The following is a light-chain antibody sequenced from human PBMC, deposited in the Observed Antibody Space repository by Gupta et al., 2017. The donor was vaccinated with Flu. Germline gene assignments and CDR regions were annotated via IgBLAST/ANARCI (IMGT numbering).Light chain of an antibody. CDR1: QSVGSSY. Sequence: EIVLTQSPGTLSLSPGERATLSCRASQSVGSSYLAGYQQKPGQAPRLRIYGASSRATGITDRLSGIGSGTDFTHIVIRLGPEDCVGNDGQRYGTFGQGTKVEIK. CDR2: GAS. CDR3: QRYGT. V-gene: IGKV3-20*01. J-gene: IGKJ1*01.